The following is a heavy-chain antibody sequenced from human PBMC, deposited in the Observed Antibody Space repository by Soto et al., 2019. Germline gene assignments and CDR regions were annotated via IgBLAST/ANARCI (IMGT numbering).Heavy chain of an antibody. V-gene: IGHV3-7*01. CDR1: GFTFSSYW. D-gene: IGHD5-12*01. CDR3: AKDIVATIRPAVWNYYYGMDV. CDR2: IKQDGSEK. Sequence: GGSLRLSCAASGFTFSSYWMSWVRQAPGKGLEWVANIKQDGSEKYYVDSVKGRFTISRDNAKNSLYLQMNSLRAEDTAVYYCAKDIVATIRPAVWNYYYGMDVWGQGTTVTVSS. J-gene: IGHJ6*02.